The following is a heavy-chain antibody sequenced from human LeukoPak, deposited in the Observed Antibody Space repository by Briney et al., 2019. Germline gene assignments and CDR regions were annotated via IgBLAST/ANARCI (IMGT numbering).Heavy chain of an antibody. CDR3: AKRLGDPRAFDY. V-gene: IGHV3-23*01. CDR1: GFTFSNYA. D-gene: IGHD2-21*02. Sequence: GGSLRLSCAASGFTFSNYAMSWVRQAAGKGLEWVSGISGTSGTINYAAPVKGRFTISRDNSKNTLYLQMNSLRVDDMAVYYCAKRLGDPRAFDYWGQGTLVTVSS. J-gene: IGHJ4*02. CDR2: ISGTSGTI.